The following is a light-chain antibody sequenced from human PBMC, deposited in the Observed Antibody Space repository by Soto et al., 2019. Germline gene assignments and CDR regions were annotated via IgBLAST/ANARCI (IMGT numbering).Light chain of an antibody. CDR1: SSNIGSNY. Sequence: QSVLTQPPSASETPGQRVIISCSGSSSNIGSNYVYWYQQLPGTAPKLLIYTNNQRPSGVPDRFSGSKSGTSASLAISGLRSVDEADYYCAAWDDSLSGVVFGGGTKLTVL. CDR2: TNN. J-gene: IGLJ2*01. V-gene: IGLV1-47*01. CDR3: AAWDDSLSGVV.